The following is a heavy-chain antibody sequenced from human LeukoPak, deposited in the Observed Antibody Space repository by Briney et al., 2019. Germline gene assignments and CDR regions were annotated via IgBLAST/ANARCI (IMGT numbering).Heavy chain of an antibody. J-gene: IGHJ5*02. D-gene: IGHD6-6*01. CDR1: VYTLTDYY. CDR3: ARSNIATRRGDNWLAP. CDR2: IIPNSGGT. V-gene: IGHV1-2*02. Sequence: ASVTVSFTSSVYTLTDYYIHWVWHAPGQGLEWMGWIIPNSGGTNYAQNFQGRVTITRDTSVSTAYMELSSLRSDDTAVYYCARSNIATRRGDNWLAPWGQGTLVTVSS.